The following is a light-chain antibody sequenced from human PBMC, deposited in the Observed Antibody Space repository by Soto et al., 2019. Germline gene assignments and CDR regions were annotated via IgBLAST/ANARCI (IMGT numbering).Light chain of an antibody. J-gene: IGKJ1*01. V-gene: IGKV1-17*01. CDR2: AAT. CDR3: LQHSSYPRT. CDR1: QGIRSD. Sequence: DIQMTQSPSSLAASVGDRVTITCRASQGIRSDLGWFQQKPGKAPKRLIYAATTLQSGVPSRFSGSGSGTEFTLTFSSLQPEDFATYYCLQHSSYPRTFGRGTKVEMK.